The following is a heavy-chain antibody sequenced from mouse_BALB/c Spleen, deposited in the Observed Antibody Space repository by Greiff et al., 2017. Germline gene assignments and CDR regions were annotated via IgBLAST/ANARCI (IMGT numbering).Heavy chain of an antibody. J-gene: IGHJ4*01. V-gene: IGHV1S29*02. D-gene: IGHD1-2*01. CDR2: IYPYNGGT. CDR1: GYTFTDYN. Sequence: EVQLQQSGPELVKPGASVKISCKASGYTFTDYNMHWVKQSHGKSLEWIGYIYPYNGGTGYNQKFKSKATLTVDNSSSTAYMELRSLTSEDSAVYYCARHYYGYGYYAMDYWGQGTSVTVSS. CDR3: ARHYYGYGYYAMDY.